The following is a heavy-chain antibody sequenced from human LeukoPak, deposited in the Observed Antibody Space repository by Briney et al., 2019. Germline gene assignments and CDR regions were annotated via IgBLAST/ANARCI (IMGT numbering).Heavy chain of an antibody. CDR1: GFTFSSYG. CDR2: ISYDGSNK. CDR3: AKDLAARHYYYYYGMDV. Sequence: GGSLRLSCAASGFTFSSYGMHWVRKAPGKGLEWVAVISYDGSNKYYADSVKGRFTISRDNSKNTLYLQMNSLRAEDTAVYYCAKDLAARHYYYYYGMDVWGQGTTVTVSS. V-gene: IGHV3-30*18. D-gene: IGHD6-6*01. J-gene: IGHJ6*02.